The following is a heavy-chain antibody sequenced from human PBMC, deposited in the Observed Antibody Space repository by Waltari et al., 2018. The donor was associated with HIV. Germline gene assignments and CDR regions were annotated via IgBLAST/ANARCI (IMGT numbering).Heavy chain of an antibody. CDR1: GGSISSYY. D-gene: IGHD6-19*01. J-gene: IGHJ3*02. V-gene: IGHV4-4*07. CDR3: ARDHNSSGWFDAFDI. CDR2: IYTSGST. Sequence: QVQLPESGPGLVKPSETLSLTCTVSGGSISSYYWSWIRQPAGKGLEWIGRIYTSGSTNYNPSLKSRVTMSVDTSKNQFSLKLSSVTAADTAVYYCARDHNSSGWFDAFDIWGQGTMVTVSS.